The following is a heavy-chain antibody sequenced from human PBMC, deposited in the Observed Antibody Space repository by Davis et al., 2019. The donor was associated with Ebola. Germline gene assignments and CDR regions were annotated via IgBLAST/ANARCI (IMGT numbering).Heavy chain of an antibody. CDR1: GFTFSGSA. Sequence: GESLKISCAASGFTFSGSAMHWVRQAPGKGLEYVSAISSNGGSTYYVNSVKGRFTISRDNSKNTLYLQMGSLRAEDMAVYYCARNRKYCSGGSCYSQAHGMDVWGQGTTVTVSS. CDR2: ISSNGGST. V-gene: IGHV3-64*01. D-gene: IGHD2-15*01. CDR3: ARNRKYCSGGSCYSQAHGMDV. J-gene: IGHJ6*02.